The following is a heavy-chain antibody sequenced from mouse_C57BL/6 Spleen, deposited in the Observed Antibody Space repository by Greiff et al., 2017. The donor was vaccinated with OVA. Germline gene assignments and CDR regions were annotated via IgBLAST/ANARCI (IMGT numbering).Heavy chain of an antibody. CDR2: IYPSDSET. Sequence: QVQLKQPGAELVRPGSSVKLSCKASGYTFTSYWMDWVKQRPGQGLEWIGNIYPSDSETHYNQKFKDKATLTVDKSSSTAYMQLSSLTSEDSAVYYCARWGYYGSSLFAYWGQGTLVTVSA. CDR1: GYTFTSYW. CDR3: ARWGYYGSSLFAY. D-gene: IGHD1-1*01. V-gene: IGHV1-61*01. J-gene: IGHJ3*01.